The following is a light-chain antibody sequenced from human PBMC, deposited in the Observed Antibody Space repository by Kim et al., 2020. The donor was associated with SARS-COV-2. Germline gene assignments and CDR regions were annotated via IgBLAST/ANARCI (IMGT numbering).Light chain of an antibody. Sequence: ASVGDRVTLTCRASQSISNYLAWYQQKPGQVPKLLIYAASTLQSGVPSRFSGSGSGTDFTLTISSLQPEDVATYYCQKYSSAPWTFGQGTKVDIK. CDR2: AAS. V-gene: IGKV1-27*01. CDR3: QKYSSAPWT. CDR1: QSISNY. J-gene: IGKJ1*01.